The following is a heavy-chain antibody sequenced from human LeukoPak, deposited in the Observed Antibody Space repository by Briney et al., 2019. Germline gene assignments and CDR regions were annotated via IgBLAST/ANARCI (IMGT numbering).Heavy chain of an antibody. CDR1: GFTFSSYW. CDR3: AKTAPRFLEWLLHFDY. Sequence: GGSLRLSCEASGFTFSSYWMSWVRQAPGKGLEWVANIKTDGSEKYYVDSVKGRFTISRDNAKNSLYLQMNSLRAEDTAVYYCAKTAPRFLEWLLHFDYWGQGTLVTVSS. CDR2: IKTDGSEK. D-gene: IGHD3-3*01. V-gene: IGHV3-7*03. J-gene: IGHJ4*02.